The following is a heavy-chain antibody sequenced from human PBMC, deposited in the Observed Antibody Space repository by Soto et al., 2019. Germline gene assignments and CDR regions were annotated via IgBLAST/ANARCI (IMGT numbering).Heavy chain of an antibody. Sequence: QVQLQESGPGLVKPSETLSLTCTVSGGSISSYYWSWIRQPPGKGLEWIGYIYYSGSTNYNPSLKSRVTISVDTSKNQFSLKLSSVTAAETAVYYCARDRLRGYCSGGSCYDAFDIWGQGTMVTVSS. J-gene: IGHJ3*02. CDR3: ARDRLRGYCSGGSCYDAFDI. D-gene: IGHD2-15*01. CDR2: IYYSGST. CDR1: GGSISSYY. V-gene: IGHV4-59*01.